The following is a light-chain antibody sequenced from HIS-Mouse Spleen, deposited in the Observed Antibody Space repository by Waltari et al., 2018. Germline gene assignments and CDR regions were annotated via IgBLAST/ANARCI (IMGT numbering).Light chain of an antibody. CDR2: EVS. CDR3: AAWDDSLNVV. CDR1: SSDVGGYNY. Sequence: QSALTQPASVSGSPGQSITISCTGTSSDVGGYNYVSWYQQHPGKAPKLMIYEVSNRPSGVSNRCSGSKSGNTASLTISGLQAEDEADYYCAAWDDSLNVVFGGGTKLTVL. V-gene: IGLV2-14*01. J-gene: IGLJ2*01.